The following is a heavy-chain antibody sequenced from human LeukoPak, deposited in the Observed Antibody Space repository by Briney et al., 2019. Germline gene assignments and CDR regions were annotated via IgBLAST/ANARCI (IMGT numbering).Heavy chain of an antibody. D-gene: IGHD4-23*01. V-gene: IGHV3-48*04. CDR1: GFTFSSYS. CDR2: ISSSSTI. CDR3: ARDTPNYGGNSFDY. J-gene: IGHJ4*02. Sequence: GGSLRLSCAASGFTFSSYSMNWIRQAPGKGLEWVSYISSSSTIYYADSVKGRFTISRDNAKNSLYLQMNSLRAEDTAVYYCARDTPNYGGNSFDYWGQGTLVTVSS.